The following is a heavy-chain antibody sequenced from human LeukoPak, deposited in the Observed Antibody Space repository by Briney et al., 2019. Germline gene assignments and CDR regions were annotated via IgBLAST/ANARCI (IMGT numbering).Heavy chain of an antibody. CDR2: LIENGATT. V-gene: IGHV3-23*01. Sequence: GGSLRLSCAASGFTFRSHAMSWVRQAPGKGLQFVSGLIENGATTYYADSVKGRFTISRDNSKNTLYLQMNSLRAEDTAVYYCARLEYSSSWYPWGQGTLVTVSS. J-gene: IGHJ5*02. D-gene: IGHD6-13*01. CDR3: ARLEYSSSWYP. CDR1: GFTFRSHA.